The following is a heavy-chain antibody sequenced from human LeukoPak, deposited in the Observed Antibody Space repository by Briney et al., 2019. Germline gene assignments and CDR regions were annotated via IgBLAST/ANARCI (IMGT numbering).Heavy chain of an antibody. D-gene: IGHD3-10*01. CDR2: IIPILGIA. Sequence: SVKVSCKASGGTFSSYAISWVRQAPGQGLEWMGRIIPILGIANYAQKFQGRVTITADKSTSTAYMELSSLRSEDTAVYYCARAQGSGSYQHYAFDIWGQGAMVTVSS. CDR1: GGTFSSYA. V-gene: IGHV1-69*04. CDR3: ARAQGSGSYQHYAFDI. J-gene: IGHJ3*02.